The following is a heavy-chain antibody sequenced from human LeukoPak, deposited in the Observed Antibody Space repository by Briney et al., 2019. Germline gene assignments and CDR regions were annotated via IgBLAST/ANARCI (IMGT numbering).Heavy chain of an antibody. CDR1: GFTFDDYA. V-gene: IGHV3-43D*03. J-gene: IGHJ6*03. Sequence: PGGSLRLSCAASGFTFDDYAMHWVRQAPGKGLEWVSLISWDGGCTYYADSVEGRFTISRDNSKNSLYLQMNSLRAEDTALYYCAKDQLATTPTWYMDVWGKGTTVTVSS. CDR3: AKDQLATTPTWYMDV. CDR2: ISWDGGCT. D-gene: IGHD5-24*01.